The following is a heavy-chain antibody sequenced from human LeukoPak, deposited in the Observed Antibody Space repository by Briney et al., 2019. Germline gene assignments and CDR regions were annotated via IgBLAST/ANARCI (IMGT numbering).Heavy chain of an antibody. V-gene: IGHV4-31*03. CDR1: GGSISSGGYY. J-gene: IGHJ4*02. Sequence: PSETLSLTCTVSGGSISSGGYYWSWIRQHPGKGLEWIGYIYYSGSTYYNPSLKSRVTISVDTSKNQFSLKLSSVTAADTAVYYCAGSRGYSSSWYSEYWGQGTLVTVSS. CDR2: IYYSGST. CDR3: AGSRGYSSSWYSEY. D-gene: IGHD6-13*01.